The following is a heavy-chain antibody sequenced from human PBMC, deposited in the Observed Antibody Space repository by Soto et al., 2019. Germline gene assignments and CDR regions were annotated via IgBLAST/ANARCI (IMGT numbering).Heavy chain of an antibody. J-gene: IGHJ4*02. CDR3: ARRQGTGLAAKNFDF. Sequence: PGGSLRLSCAASGFPFSNPAMSWVRQAPGKGLEWVSGISDGGVLIYYADSVKARFSMSRDNSENMLYLQMTNLRAEDTAIYFCARRQGTGLAAKNFDFWGQGTLVTVSS. D-gene: IGHD2-15*01. CDR1: GFPFSNPA. CDR2: ISDGGVLI. V-gene: IGHV3-23*01.